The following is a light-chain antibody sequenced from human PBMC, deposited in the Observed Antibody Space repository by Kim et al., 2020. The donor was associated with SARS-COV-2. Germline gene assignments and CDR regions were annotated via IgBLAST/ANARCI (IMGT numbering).Light chain of an antibody. CDR3: SSYTSSSTLV. V-gene: IGLV2-14*03. CDR2: DVS. Sequence: QSALTQSASVSGSPGQSITISCTGTSGDVGGYNYVSWFQQHPGKAPKLVIYDVSNRPSGVSTRFSGSKSGNTASLTISGLQAEDEADYYCSSYTSSSTLVFGGGTQLTVL. CDR1: SGDVGGYNY. J-gene: IGLJ3*02.